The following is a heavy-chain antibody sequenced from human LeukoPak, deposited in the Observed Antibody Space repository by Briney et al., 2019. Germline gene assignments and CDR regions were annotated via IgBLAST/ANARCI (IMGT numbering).Heavy chain of an antibody. CDR1: GGSISSSNW. J-gene: IGHJ5*02. Sequence: SETLSLTCAVPGGSISSSNWWSWVRQPPGKGLEWIGEIYHSGSTNYNPSLKSRVTISVDKSKNQFSLKLSSVTAADTAVYYCASGYSSGWNWFDPWGQGTLVTVSS. V-gene: IGHV4-4*02. CDR2: IYHSGST. CDR3: ASGYSSGWNWFDP. D-gene: IGHD6-19*01.